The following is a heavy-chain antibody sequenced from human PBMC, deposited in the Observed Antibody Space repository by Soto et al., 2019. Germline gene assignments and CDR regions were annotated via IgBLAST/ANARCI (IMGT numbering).Heavy chain of an antibody. CDR2: INHSGST. D-gene: IGHD2-21*02. CDR3: ARGHLRWSLGAVDY. V-gene: IGHV4-34*01. CDR1: GGSFSGYY. J-gene: IGHJ4*02. Sequence: QVQLQQWGAGLLKPSETLSLTCAVYGGSFSGYYWSWIRQPPGKGLVWIGEINHSGSTNYNPSLKSRVTIYVSKTKIQFTLKLGSVAAADASLYDCARGHLRWSLGAVDYWGQGTLVTVSS.